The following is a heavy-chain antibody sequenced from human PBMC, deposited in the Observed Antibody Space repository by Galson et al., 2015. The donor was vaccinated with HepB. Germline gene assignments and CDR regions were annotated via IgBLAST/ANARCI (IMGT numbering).Heavy chain of an antibody. Sequence: QSGAEVKKPGESLKISCKGSGYSFTSYWIGWVRQMPGKGLEWMGIIYPGDSDTRYSPSFQGQVTISADKSISTAYLQWSSLKASDTAMYYCARHSQSRWLRLGDFDYWGQGTLVTVSS. V-gene: IGHV5-51*01. CDR3: ARHSQSRWLRLGDFDY. D-gene: IGHD5-12*01. CDR2: IYPGDSDT. CDR1: GYSFTSYW. J-gene: IGHJ4*02.